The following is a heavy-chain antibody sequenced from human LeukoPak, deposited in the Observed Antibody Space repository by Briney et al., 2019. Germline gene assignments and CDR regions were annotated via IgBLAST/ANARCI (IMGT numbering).Heavy chain of an antibody. CDR1: GFTFSSYA. V-gene: IGHV3-23*01. Sequence: GGSLRLSCAASGFTFSSYAMSWVRQAPGKGLEWVSAISGSGGSTYYADSVKGRFTISRDNSKNTLYLQTNSLRAEDTAVHYCAKVAMWSVAAPFDYWGQGTLVTVSS. CDR3: AKVAMWSVAAPFDY. J-gene: IGHJ4*02. D-gene: IGHD6-19*01. CDR2: ISGSGGST.